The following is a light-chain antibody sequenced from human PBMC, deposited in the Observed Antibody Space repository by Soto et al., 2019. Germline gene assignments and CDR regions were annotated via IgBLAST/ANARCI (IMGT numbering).Light chain of an antibody. V-gene: IGKV3-11*01. CDR2: DAS. CDR3: QQRSNWPPVT. CDR1: QGIKDY. J-gene: IGKJ5*01. Sequence: IVMPQSPATLSVAPGERATLSCRASQGIKDYVAWFQQKPGQAPRLLIYDASNRATGIPARFSGSGSGTDFTLTISSLEPEDFAVYYCQQRSNWPPVTFGQGTRLEI.